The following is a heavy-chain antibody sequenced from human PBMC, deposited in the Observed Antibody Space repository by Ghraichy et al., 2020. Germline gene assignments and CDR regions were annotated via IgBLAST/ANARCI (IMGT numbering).Heavy chain of an antibody. D-gene: IGHD3-10*01. V-gene: IGHV4-34*01. CDR1: GGSFSGYY. CDR3: ARGPYGSGSYQWLNWFDP. CDR2: INHSGST. J-gene: IGHJ5*02. Sequence: SETLSLTCAVYGGSFSGYYWSWIRQPPGKGLEWIGEINHSGSTNYNPSLKSRVTISVDTSKNQFSLKLSSMTAADTAVYYCARGPYGSGSYQWLNWFDPWGQGTLVTVSS.